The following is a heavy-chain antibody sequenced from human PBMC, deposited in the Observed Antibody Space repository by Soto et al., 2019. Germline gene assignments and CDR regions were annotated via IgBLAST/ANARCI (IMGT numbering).Heavy chain of an antibody. CDR1: GGSISSSNW. CDR2: LYHSGST. J-gene: IGHJ5*02. D-gene: IGHD2-15*01. CDR3: ARVNCSGGSCYPNWFDP. Sequence: PSGDLSLTCAVSGGSISSSNWVSWVRQPPGKWLEWVGELYHSGSTNYPPSLKRRVTISVDQSKNQFSLTLSSVTAADTAVYYCARVNCSGGSCYPNWFDPWGQGT. V-gene: IGHV4-4*02.